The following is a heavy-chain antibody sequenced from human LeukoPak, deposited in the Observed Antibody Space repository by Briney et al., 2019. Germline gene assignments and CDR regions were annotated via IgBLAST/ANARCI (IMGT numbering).Heavy chain of an antibody. J-gene: IGHJ5*02. CDR2: IYYSGST. CDR1: GGSISSYY. Sequence: PSETLSLTCTVSGGSISSYYWSWIRQPPGKGLEWIGYIYYSGSTNYNPSLKSRVTISVDTSKNQFSLKLSSVTAADTAVYYCARLRYYDFWSGYKRNWLDPWGQGTLVTVSS. V-gene: IGHV4-59*08. D-gene: IGHD3-3*01. CDR3: ARLRYYDFWSGYKRNWLDP.